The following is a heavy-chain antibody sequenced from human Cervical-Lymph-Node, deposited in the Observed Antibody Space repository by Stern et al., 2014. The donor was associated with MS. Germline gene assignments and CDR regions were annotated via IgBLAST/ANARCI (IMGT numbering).Heavy chain of an antibody. CDR2: ITNVGST. CDR1: GFTVSRDY. D-gene: IGHD1-1*01. CDR3: ARDTSSPERSDW. Sequence: QLVQSGGGVIQPGGSLRLSCTASGFTVSRDYMPWVRQAPGQGLEWVSLITNVGSTFYTDSVKGRFTISRDDSKNTVYLHMTSLRAEDTAMYYCARDTSSPERSDWWGQGTLVTVSS. V-gene: IGHV3-53*01. J-gene: IGHJ4*02.